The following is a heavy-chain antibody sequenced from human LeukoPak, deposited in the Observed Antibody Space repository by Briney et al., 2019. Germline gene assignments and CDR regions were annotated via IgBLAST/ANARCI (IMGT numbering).Heavy chain of an antibody. CDR1: GFTFSSYA. D-gene: IGHD1-1*01. CDR2: IWYDGSNK. CDR3: AKASNGGLEPYYFDY. Sequence: GRSLRLSCAASGFTFSSYAMHWVRQAPGKGLEWVAVIWYDGSNKYYADSVKGRFTISRDNSKNTLYLQMNSLRAEDMALYYCAKASNGGLEPYYFDYWGQGTLVTVSS. J-gene: IGHJ4*02. V-gene: IGHV3-30*04.